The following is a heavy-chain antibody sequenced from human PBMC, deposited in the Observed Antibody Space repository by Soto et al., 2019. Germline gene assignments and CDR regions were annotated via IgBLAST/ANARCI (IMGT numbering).Heavy chain of an antibody. Sequence: ASVKVSCKASGYTFTSYDINWVRQATGQGLEWMGWMNPNSGNTGYAQKFQGRVTMTRNTSISTAYMELSSLRSEDTAVYYCARGHRRITMVRGVIRSWFDPWGQGTLVTVSS. CDR1: GYTFTSYD. D-gene: IGHD3-10*01. CDR2: MNPNSGNT. CDR3: ARGHRRITMVRGVIRSWFDP. V-gene: IGHV1-8*01. J-gene: IGHJ5*02.